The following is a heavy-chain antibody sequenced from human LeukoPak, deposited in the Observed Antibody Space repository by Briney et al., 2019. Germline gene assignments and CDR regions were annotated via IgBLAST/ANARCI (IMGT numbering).Heavy chain of an antibody. CDR1: GFTLSNYW. J-gene: IGHJ4*02. Sequence: GGSLRLSCAASGFTLSNYWMSWVRQAPGKGLEWVANIKQDGSEKYYVDSVKGRFTISRDNAKNSLYLQMNSLRDEDTAVYYCARGGAYCYGSGSYCDYWGQGTLVTVSS. V-gene: IGHV3-7*01. CDR2: IKQDGSEK. D-gene: IGHD3-10*01. CDR3: ARGGAYCYGSGSYCDY.